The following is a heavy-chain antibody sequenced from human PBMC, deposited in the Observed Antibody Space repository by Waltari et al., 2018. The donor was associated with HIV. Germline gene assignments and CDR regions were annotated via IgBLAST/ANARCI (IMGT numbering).Heavy chain of an antibody. CDR2: INIDGSRI. CDR3: SRDTFGEYDY. Sequence: EVQLVQSGGGLIKPGGSLRLSWAASGFSVSSYWMHWGRQTPGKGLVWVSRINIDGSRIDYADSVRGRFTISRDSAKNTLSLQMNSLTEEDTAVYYCSRDTFGEYDYWGQGTLVTVSS. CDR1: GFSVSSYW. J-gene: IGHJ4*02. D-gene: IGHD3-10*01. V-gene: IGHV3-74*01.